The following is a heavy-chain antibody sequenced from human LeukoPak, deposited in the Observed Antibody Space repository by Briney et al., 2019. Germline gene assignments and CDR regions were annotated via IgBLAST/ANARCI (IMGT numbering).Heavy chain of an antibody. D-gene: IGHD3-10*01. CDR1: GGTFSSYA. Sequence: ASVKVSFTASGGTFSSYAISWVRQAPGQGLEWMGGIIPIFGTANYAQKFQGRVTITADKSTSTAYMELSSLRSEDTAVYYCAREGAMVRGVRSYFDYWGQGTLVTVSS. CDR3: AREGAMVRGVRSYFDY. CDR2: IIPIFGTA. J-gene: IGHJ4*02. V-gene: IGHV1-69*06.